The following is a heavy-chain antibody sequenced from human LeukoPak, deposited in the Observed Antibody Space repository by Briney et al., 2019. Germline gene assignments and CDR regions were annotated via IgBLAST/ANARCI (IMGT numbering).Heavy chain of an antibody. J-gene: IGHJ4*02. V-gene: IGHV1-69*13. CDR1: GYTFTSYG. Sequence: ASVKDSCKASGYTFTSYGISWVRQAPGQGLEWMGGIIPIFGTANYAQKFQGRVTITADESTSTAYMELSSLRSEDTAVYYCARLEITTVTTSDYWGQGTLVTVSS. D-gene: IGHD4-17*01. CDR2: IIPIFGTA. CDR3: ARLEITTVTTSDY.